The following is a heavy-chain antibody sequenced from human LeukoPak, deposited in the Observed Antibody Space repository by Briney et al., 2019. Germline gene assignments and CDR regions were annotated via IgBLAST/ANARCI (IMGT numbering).Heavy chain of an antibody. V-gene: IGHV3-49*04. J-gene: IGHJ4*02. Sequence: GGSLRLSCRGSGFTFGRYAVAWVRQAPGKGLEWVGFIRSKAYDETTEYAASVKGRFTISRDDSKSIAYLQMNSLKSDDTAVYYCSVDIGDYWGQGTLVTVSS. CDR3: SVDIGDY. D-gene: IGHD2-2*03. CDR1: GFTFGRYA. CDR2: IRSKAYDETT.